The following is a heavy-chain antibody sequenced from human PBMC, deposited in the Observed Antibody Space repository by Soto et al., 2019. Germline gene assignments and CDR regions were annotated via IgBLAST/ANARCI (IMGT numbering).Heavy chain of an antibody. CDR3: AKPYSSGYYGGAFDI. D-gene: IGHD3-22*01. J-gene: IGHJ3*02. CDR2: ISGGGGST. CDR1: GFTFSSYA. Sequence: VGSLRLSCAASGFTFSSYAMSWVRQAPGKGLEWVSAISGGGGSTYYADSVKGRFTISRDNSKNTLYLQMNSLRAEDTAVYYCAKPYSSGYYGGAFDIWGQGTMVTVSS. V-gene: IGHV3-23*01.